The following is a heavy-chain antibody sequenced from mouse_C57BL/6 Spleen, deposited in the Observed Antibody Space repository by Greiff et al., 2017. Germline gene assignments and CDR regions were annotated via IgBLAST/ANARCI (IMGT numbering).Heavy chain of an antibody. CDR3: AGYDGAFDY. Sequence: SGPELVKPGASVKISCKASGYAFSSSWMNWVKQRPGKGLEWIGRIYPGDGDTNYNGKFKGKATLTADKSSSTAYMQLSSLTSEDSAVYFCAGYDGAFDYWGQGTTLTVSS. V-gene: IGHV1-82*01. CDR2: IYPGDGDT. J-gene: IGHJ2*01. CDR1: GYAFSSSW. D-gene: IGHD2-14*01.